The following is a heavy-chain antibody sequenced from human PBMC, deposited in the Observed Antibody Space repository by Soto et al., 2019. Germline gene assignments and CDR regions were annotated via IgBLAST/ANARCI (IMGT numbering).Heavy chain of an antibody. Sequence: GGSLRLSCAASGFTFSSYAMSWVRQAPGKGLEWVSAISGSGGSTYYADSVKGRFTISRDNSKNTLYLQMNSLRAEDTAVYYCAKDSFAYYDFWSGYYDWGQGTLVTVSS. J-gene: IGHJ4*02. CDR2: ISGSGGST. CDR1: GFTFSSYA. CDR3: AKDSFAYYDFWSGYYD. V-gene: IGHV3-23*01. D-gene: IGHD3-3*01.